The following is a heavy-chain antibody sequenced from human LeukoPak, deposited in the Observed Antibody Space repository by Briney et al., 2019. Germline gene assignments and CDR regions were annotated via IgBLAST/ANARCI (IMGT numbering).Heavy chain of an antibody. D-gene: IGHD2-2*01. CDR3: ARHPQVNCSSTSCWSAQGSFDY. CDR2: INHSGST. Sequence: SETLSLTCAVYGGSFSGYYWSWIRQPPGKGLEWVGEINHSGSTNYNPSLKSRVTISVDTSKNLFSLKLSSVTAADTAVYYCARHPQVNCSSTSCWSAQGSFDYWGQGTLVTVSS. CDR1: GGSFSGYY. V-gene: IGHV4-34*01. J-gene: IGHJ4*02.